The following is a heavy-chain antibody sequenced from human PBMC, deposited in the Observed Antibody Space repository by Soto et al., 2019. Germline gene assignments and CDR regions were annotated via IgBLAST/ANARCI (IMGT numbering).Heavy chain of an antibody. V-gene: IGHV1-46*01. CDR3: SRTLITRIVVGYEVDNAFYI. Sequence: QVQLVQSGAEVKKPGASVKVSCKASGYTFTSYYMHWVRQAPGQGLEWMGIINPSGGSTSYAQKFQGRGTKARDTSTSTAYMELSSLRSEDTAVYYCSRTLITRIVVGYEVDNAFYIWGQGTMVTVSS. CDR2: INPSGGST. J-gene: IGHJ3*02. CDR1: GYTFTSYY. D-gene: IGHD3-22*01.